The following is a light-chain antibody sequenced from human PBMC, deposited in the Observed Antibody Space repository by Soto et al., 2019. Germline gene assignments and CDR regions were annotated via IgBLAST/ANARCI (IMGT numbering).Light chain of an antibody. V-gene: IGKV4-1*01. CDR2: WAS. Sequence: DIVMTQSPDSLSVSLGERAAINCKSSQSVLYSADNKNYLAWYQQRPGQPPKLLVYWASARESGVPDRFRGSGSGTDFTLTISSLQAEDVAVYYCQQYYGTPPTFGQGTKVDIK. CDR1: QSVLYSADNKNY. J-gene: IGKJ1*01. CDR3: QQYYGTPPT.